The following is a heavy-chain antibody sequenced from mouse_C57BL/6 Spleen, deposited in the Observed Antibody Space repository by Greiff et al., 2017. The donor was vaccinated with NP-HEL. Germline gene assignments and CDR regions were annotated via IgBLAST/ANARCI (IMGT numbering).Heavy chain of an antibody. CDR3: ARGDYYGSSDAMDY. Sequence: QVQLQQPGAELVRPGSSVKLSCKASGYTFTSYWMDWVKQRPGQGLEWIGNIYPSDRETHYNPKFKDKATLTVDKSSSTAYMQLSSLTSEDSAVYYCARGDYYGSSDAMDYWGQGTSVTVSS. V-gene: IGHV1-61*01. J-gene: IGHJ4*01. CDR1: GYTFTSYW. D-gene: IGHD1-1*01. CDR2: IYPSDRET.